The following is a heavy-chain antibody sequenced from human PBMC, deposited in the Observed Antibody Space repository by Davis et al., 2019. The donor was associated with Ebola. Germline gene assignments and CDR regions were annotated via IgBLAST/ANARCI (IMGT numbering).Heavy chain of an antibody. V-gene: IGHV1-69*04. J-gene: IGHJ6*02. D-gene: IGHD2-15*01. CDR3: ATDRGYCSGGSCYPRTYGMDV. CDR2: IIPILGIA. Sequence: SVKVSCKASGGTFSSYAISWVRQAPGQGLEWMGRIIPILGIANYAQKFQGRVTITADKSTSTAYMELSSLRSEDTAVYYCATDRGYCSGGSCYPRTYGMDVWGQGTTVTVSS. CDR1: GGTFSSYA.